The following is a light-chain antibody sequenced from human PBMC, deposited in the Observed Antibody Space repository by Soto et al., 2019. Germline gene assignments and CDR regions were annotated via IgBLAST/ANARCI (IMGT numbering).Light chain of an antibody. CDR1: SSDVGGYNY. Sequence: QSALTQPASVSGAPGQSITISCTGTSSDVGGYNYVSWYQQHPVQAPKLIIYEVTNRPSGISNPFSGSKSGNTALLTISGLHTEDEDDYYCISFTSRHIYVFGTGTKVTVL. CDR2: EVT. CDR3: ISFTSRHIYV. J-gene: IGLJ1*01. V-gene: IGLV2-14*01.